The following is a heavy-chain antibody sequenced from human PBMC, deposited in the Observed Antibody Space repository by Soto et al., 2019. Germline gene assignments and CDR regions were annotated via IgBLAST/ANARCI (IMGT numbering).Heavy chain of an antibody. CDR1: GYTFTSYA. Sequence: ASVKVSCKASGYTFTSYAMHWVRQAPGQRLEWMGWINAGNGNTKYSQKFQGRVTITRDTSASTAYMELSSLRSEDTAVYYCARVSEDTPLVVVPDFDYWGQGTLVTVSS. CDR3: ARVSEDTPLVVVPDFDY. D-gene: IGHD3-22*01. V-gene: IGHV1-3*01. J-gene: IGHJ4*02. CDR2: INAGNGNT.